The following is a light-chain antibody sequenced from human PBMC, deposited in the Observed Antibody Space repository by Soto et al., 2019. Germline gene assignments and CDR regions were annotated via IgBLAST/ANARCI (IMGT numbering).Light chain of an antibody. CDR2: GAS. Sequence: EIVLTQSPGTLSLSPGERATLSCRASQSVSSSYLAWYQQKPGPAPRILIYGASSRATGIPDRFSGSGSGTDLTLTISRLEPADFAVYYCQKYSSSRTFGQGSKVYSK. V-gene: IGKV3-20*01. J-gene: IGKJ1*01. CDR3: QKYSSSRT. CDR1: QSVSSSY.